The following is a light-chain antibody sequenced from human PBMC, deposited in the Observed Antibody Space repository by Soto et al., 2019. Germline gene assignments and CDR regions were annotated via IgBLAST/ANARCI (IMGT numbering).Light chain of an antibody. CDR3: FSFTTTSTHV. CDR1: GSDIAGYNY. J-gene: IGLJ1*01. V-gene: IGLV2-14*01. Sequence: SALAQPASVSGSPGQSITISCTGTGSDIAGYNYVSWFQQHPGKAPKLMMYQVTIRPSGVSNRFSGAKSGNTASLTISGLQVEDEAEYFCFSFTTTSTHVFGTGTKVTVL. CDR2: QVT.